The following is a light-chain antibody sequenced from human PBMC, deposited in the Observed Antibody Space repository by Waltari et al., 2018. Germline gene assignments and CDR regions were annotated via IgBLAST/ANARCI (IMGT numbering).Light chain of an antibody. CDR1: QSVSSN. CDR2: GAA. Sequence: ETVMTQSPATLSVSPGERANLSCRANQSVSSNLAWYQQKPGQAPRRLIYGAATRATGIPARFSGSGSGTEFTLTISSLQSEDFAVYYCQQYNNWPPMYTFGQGTKLEIK. J-gene: IGKJ2*01. CDR3: QQYNNWPPMYT. V-gene: IGKV3-15*01.